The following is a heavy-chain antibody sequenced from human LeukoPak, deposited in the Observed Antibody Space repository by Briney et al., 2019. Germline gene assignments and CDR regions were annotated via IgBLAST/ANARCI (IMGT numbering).Heavy chain of an antibody. CDR2: IYYSGST. CDR1: GGSFSGYY. V-gene: IGHV4-59*01. D-gene: IGHD1-1*01. Sequence: SETLSLTCAVYGGSFSGYYWSWIRQPPGKGLEWIGYIYYSGSTNYNPSLKSRVTISVDTSKNQFSLKLSSVTAADTAVYYCARDSGGHWGQGTLVTVSS. CDR3: ARDSGGH. J-gene: IGHJ4*02.